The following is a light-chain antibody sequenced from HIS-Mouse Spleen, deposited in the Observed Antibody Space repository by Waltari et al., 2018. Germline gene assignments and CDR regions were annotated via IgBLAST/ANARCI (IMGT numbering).Light chain of an antibody. V-gene: IGLV3-9*01. CDR3: QVWDSSTVV. CDR1: KIGSKN. J-gene: IGLJ2*01. CDR2: RES. Sequence: SYELTQPLSVSVALGPTARITWGGNKIGSKNEHGYQQQPGQAPVLVIYRESNRPSGIPERFSGSNSGNTATLTISRAQAGDEADYYCQVWDSSTVVFGGGTKLTVL.